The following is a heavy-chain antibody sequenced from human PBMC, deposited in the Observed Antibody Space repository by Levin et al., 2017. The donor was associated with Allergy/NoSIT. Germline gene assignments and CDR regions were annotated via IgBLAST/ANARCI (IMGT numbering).Heavy chain of an antibody. Sequence: GGSLRLSCAASGFTFSSYAMHWVRQAPGKGLEWVAVISYDGSNKYYADSVKGRFTISRDNSKNTLYLQMNSLRAEDTAVYYCARANYDILTGYPFDYWGQGTLVTVSS. CDR3: ARANYDILTGYPFDY. V-gene: IGHV3-30-3*01. CDR2: ISYDGSNK. D-gene: IGHD3-9*01. J-gene: IGHJ4*02. CDR1: GFTFSSYA.